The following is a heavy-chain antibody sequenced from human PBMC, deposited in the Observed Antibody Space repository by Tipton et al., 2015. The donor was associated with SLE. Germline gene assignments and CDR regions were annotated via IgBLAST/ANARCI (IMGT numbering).Heavy chain of an antibody. J-gene: IGHJ5*02. CDR1: GGSFSSYY. V-gene: IGHV4-34*01. CDR3: ARGEGYYGSGSYQGWFDP. CDR2: INHSGST. D-gene: IGHD3-10*01. Sequence: LRLSCAVYGGSFSSYYWTWIRQPPGKGLEWIGEINHSGSTNYNPSLKSRVTISVDTSKNQFSLKLDSVTAADTAVYYCARGEGYYGSGSYQGWFDPWGQGTLVTVSS.